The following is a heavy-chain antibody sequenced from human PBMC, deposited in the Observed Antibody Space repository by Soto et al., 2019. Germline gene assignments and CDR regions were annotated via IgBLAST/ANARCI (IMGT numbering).Heavy chain of an antibody. J-gene: IGHJ6*02. Sequence: SPTLSLTCAISGDSVSSNSAAWNWIRQSPSRGLEWLGRTYYRSTWYTDYAVSVKSRLTINPDTSNNQFSLQLNSVTPEDTAVYYCARDIDYSSSSDYGMDVWGQGTTVTVSS. V-gene: IGHV6-1*01. CDR1: GDSVSSNSAA. CDR3: ARDIDYSSSSDYGMDV. CDR2: TYYRSTWYT. D-gene: IGHD6-6*01.